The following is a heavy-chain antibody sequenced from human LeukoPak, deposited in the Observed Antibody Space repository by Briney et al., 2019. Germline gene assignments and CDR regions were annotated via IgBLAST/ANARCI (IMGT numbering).Heavy chain of an antibody. CDR1: GFTFTVYT. D-gene: IGHD3-22*01. V-gene: IGHV3-21*01. Sequence: GGSLRLSCAASGFTFTVYTLNWVRQAPGKGLEWVSSISASGDHIYYADSMKGRFTISRDNAKNSLYLQMNSLRAEDTTVYYFAKEADPTYSYDSSGYEDHGMDVWGQGTTVAVSS. CDR3: AKEADPTYSYDSSGYEDHGMDV. J-gene: IGHJ6*02. CDR2: ISASGDHI.